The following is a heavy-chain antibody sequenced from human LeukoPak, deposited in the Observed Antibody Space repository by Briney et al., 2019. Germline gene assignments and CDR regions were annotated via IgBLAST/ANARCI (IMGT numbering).Heavy chain of an antibody. CDR3: VTEVSGSFPT. V-gene: IGHV3-30*02. D-gene: IGHD1-26*01. Sequence: GGSLRLSCAASGFTFSNYGMHWVRQAPGKGLEWVSFIRDDGSSKYYADSVRGRFTISRDNPKNTLYLQMNSLKSEDTAVYYCVTEVSGSFPTWGQGTLVTVSS. J-gene: IGHJ4*02. CDR2: IRDDGSSK. CDR1: GFTFSNYG.